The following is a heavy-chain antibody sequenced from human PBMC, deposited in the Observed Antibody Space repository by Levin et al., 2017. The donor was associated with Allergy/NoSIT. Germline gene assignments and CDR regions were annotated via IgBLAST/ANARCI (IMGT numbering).Heavy chain of an antibody. CDR1: GLTFEDYT. J-gene: IGHJ3*02. CDR3: AKVMSKGYTTNEGCPLDI. CDR2: MSWDGLST. Sequence: LPGGSLRLSCVTSGLTFEDYTLHWVRQAPGKGLEWVSLMSWDGLSTYYADSVKGRFTISRDNSKNSLYLQINSLTTEDTAFYYCAKVMSKGYTTNEGCPLDIWGQGTMVTVSS. V-gene: IGHV3-43*01. D-gene: IGHD3-16*02.